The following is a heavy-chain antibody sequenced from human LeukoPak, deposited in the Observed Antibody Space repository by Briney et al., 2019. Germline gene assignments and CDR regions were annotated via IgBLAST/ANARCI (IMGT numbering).Heavy chain of an antibody. CDR2: IIPIFGTA. CDR1: GGTFSSYA. V-gene: IGHV1-69*13. D-gene: IGHD5-12*01. J-gene: IGHJ4*02. Sequence: ASVKVSCKASGGTFSSYAISWVRQAPGQGLEWMGGIIPIFGTANYAQKFQGRVTITADESTSTAYMELSSLRSEDTAVYYCARRGNSGYLFFDYWGQGTLVTVSS. CDR3: ARRGNSGYLFFDY.